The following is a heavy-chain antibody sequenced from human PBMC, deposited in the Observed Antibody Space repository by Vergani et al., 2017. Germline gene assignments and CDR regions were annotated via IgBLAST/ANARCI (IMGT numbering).Heavy chain of an antibody. V-gene: IGHV5-51*01. CDR1: GYSFTSYW. Sequence: EVQLVQSGAEVKKPGESLKISCKGSGYSFTSYWIGWVRQLPGKGLEWMGIIYPGDSDTRYIRSFQGQATISADKSISTAYLQWSSLKASDTAMYYCARXNEQWLGGVYYYYGMDVWGQGTTVTVSS. CDR2: IYPGDSDT. D-gene: IGHD6-19*01. J-gene: IGHJ6*02. CDR3: ARXNEQWLGGVYYYYGMDV.